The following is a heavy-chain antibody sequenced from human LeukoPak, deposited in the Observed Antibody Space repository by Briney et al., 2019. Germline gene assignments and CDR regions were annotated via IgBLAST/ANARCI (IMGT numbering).Heavy chain of an antibody. CDR1: GYTFTSYY. V-gene: IGHV1-46*01. D-gene: IGHD2-15*01. CDR2: INPSGGST. J-gene: IGHJ5*02. Sequence: ASVKVSCKASGYTFTSYYMHWVRQAPGQGLEWMGIINPSGGSTSYAQKFQGRVTMTRDTSISTAYMELSSLRSDDTAVYYCARDRVAATGNWFDPWGQGTLLTVSS. CDR3: ARDRVAATGNWFDP.